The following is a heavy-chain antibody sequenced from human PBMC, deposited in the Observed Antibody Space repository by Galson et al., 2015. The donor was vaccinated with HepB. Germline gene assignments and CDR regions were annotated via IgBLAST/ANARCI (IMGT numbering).Heavy chain of an antibody. Sequence: SLRLSCAASGFTFSSYSMNWVRQAPGKGLEWVSSISSSSYIYYADSVKGRFTISRDNSKNTLYLQMNSLRAEDTAVYYCAKAEDTMVRGVRIDYWGQGTLVTVSS. V-gene: IGHV3-21*04. D-gene: IGHD3-10*01. CDR1: GFTFSSYS. CDR2: ISSSSYI. J-gene: IGHJ4*02. CDR3: AKAEDTMVRGVRIDY.